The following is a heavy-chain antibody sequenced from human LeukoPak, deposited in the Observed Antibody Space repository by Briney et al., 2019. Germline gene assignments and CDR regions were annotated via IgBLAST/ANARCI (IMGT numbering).Heavy chain of an antibody. D-gene: IGHD5-12*01. CDR3: AREIRELEYSFTRQGYYYGMDV. Sequence: GGSQRLSCAASGFTFSSYSMNWVRQAPGKGLEWVSYISSSSTIYYADSVKGRFTISRDNAKNSLYLQMNSLRAEDTAVYYCAREIRELEYSFTRQGYYYGMDVWGQGTTVTVSS. CDR1: GFTFSSYS. CDR2: ISSSSTI. V-gene: IGHV3-48*01. J-gene: IGHJ6*02.